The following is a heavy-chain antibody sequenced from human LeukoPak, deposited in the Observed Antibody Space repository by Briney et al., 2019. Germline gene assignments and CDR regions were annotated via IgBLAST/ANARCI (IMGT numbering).Heavy chain of an antibody. CDR1: GFTFSSYG. D-gene: IGHD5-18*01. J-gene: IGHJ6*02. Sequence: GGSLRLSCAASGFTFSSYGMHWVRQAPGKGLEWVAFIRYDGSNKYYADSVKGRFTISRDNSKNTLYLQMNSLRAEDTAVYYCARDLGRGYSYGYDYYYGMDVWGQGTTVTVS. CDR2: IRYDGSNK. CDR3: ARDLGRGYSYGYDYYYGMDV. V-gene: IGHV3-30*02.